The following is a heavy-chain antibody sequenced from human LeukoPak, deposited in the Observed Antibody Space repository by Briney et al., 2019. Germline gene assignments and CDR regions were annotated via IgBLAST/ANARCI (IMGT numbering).Heavy chain of an antibody. V-gene: IGHV5-51*01. J-gene: IGHJ6*03. Sequence: KVSCKASGYTFTSYWIGWVRQMPGKGLEWMGIIYPGDSDTRYSPSFQGQVTISADKSISTAYLQWSSLKASDTAMYYCARRPLNYYYMDVWGKGTTVTVSS. CDR2: IYPGDSDT. CDR3: ARRPLNYYYMDV. CDR1: GYTFTSYW.